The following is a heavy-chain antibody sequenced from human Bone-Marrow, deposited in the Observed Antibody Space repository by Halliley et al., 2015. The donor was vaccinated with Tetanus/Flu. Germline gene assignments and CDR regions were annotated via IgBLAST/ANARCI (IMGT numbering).Heavy chain of an antibody. D-gene: IGHD3-16*02. CDR1: GVSLTSSGYY. J-gene: IGHJ4*02. V-gene: IGHV4-39*01. Sequence: TLSLTCTVSGVSLTSSGYYWGWIRQPPGKGLEWIGSLYYSGSTYYNPSLKSRVSISVDTSKNHLSLNLNSVTVADTAVYYCARHYRHWLFDYWGQGTLVTVSS. CDR2: LYYSGST. CDR3: ARHYRHWLFDY.